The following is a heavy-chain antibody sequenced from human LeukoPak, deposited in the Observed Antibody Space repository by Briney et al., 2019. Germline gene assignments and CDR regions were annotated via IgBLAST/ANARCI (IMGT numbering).Heavy chain of an antibody. D-gene: IGHD6-13*01. CDR2: IYHSGGT. J-gene: IGHJ5*02. CDR3: ARGGYSSSWTPGYWFDP. Sequence: SETLSLTCTVSGGSISSGGYYWSWIRQPPGKGLEWIGYIYHSGGTYYNPSLKSRVTISVDRSKNQFSLKLSSVTAAGTAVYYCARGGYSSSWTPGYWFDPWGQGTLVTVSS. CDR1: GGSISSGGYY. V-gene: IGHV4-30-2*01.